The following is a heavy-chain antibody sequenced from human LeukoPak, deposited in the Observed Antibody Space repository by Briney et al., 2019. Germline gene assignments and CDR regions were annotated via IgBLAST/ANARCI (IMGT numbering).Heavy chain of an antibody. D-gene: IGHD6-6*01. CDR2: IDASGNP. J-gene: IGHJ6*03. V-gene: IGHV4-61*02. CDR3: ARGFEYSTSSRLGYYYFYMDV. CDR1: GDSISSGTYY. Sequence: SETLSLTCTVSGDSISSGTYYWSWIRQPAGKGLEWIGRIDASGNPNYNPSLRSRLTMSIDTSKNQFSLNLRFVTAADTAVFYCARGFEYSTSSRLGYYYFYMDVWGIGTTVTVSS.